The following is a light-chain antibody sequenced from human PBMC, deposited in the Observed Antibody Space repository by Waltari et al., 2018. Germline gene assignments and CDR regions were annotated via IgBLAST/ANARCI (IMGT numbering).Light chain of an antibody. CDR1: QSVNSD. CDR3: QQYDTWLPWT. CDR2: GAS. J-gene: IGKJ1*01. Sequence: EIVMTQSPAILSVSPGERATLSCRASQSVNSDLAWYQKKPGQPPRLLIYGASTRATGIPARFSGSGSGTDFTLTINSLQSEDFAVYYCQQYDTWLPWTFGQGTKVEL. V-gene: IGKV3-15*01.